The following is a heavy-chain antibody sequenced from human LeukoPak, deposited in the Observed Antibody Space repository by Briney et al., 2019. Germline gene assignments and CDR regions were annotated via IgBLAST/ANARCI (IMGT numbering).Heavy chain of an antibody. CDR3: AAPSEGSSSWPYYGMDV. D-gene: IGHD6-13*01. CDR2: IYPGDSDT. J-gene: IGHJ6*02. V-gene: IGHV5-51*01. CDR1: GYSFTSYW. Sequence: GESLKISCKGSGYSFTSYWIGWVRQMPGKGLEWMGIIYPGDSDTRYSPSFQGQVTISADKSISTAYLQWSSLKASDTAMYYCAAPSEGSSSWPYYGMDVWGQGTTVTVSS.